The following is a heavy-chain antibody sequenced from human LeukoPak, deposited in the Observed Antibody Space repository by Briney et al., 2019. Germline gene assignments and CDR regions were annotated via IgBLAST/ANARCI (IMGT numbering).Heavy chain of an antibody. D-gene: IGHD6-19*01. CDR3: ARAVSDRFDY. Sequence: SEILSLTCTVSGGSMSPYHWGWIRQPPGKGLEWTGYIYYSGSTNYNPSLNSRVTISVDTSKNQFSLRLSSVTAADTAIYYCARAVSDRFDYWGQGTLVTVSS. J-gene: IGHJ4*02. V-gene: IGHV4-59*08. CDR1: GGSMSPYH. CDR2: IYYSGST.